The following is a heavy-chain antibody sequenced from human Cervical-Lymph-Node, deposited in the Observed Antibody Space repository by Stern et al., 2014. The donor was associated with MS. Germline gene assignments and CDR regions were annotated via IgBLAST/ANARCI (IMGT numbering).Heavy chain of an antibody. CDR3: ARSNYGMDV. D-gene: IGHD2-8*01. Sequence: VQLQQSGGGVVQPGGSLRLSCVGSGFTFSSQWMHWVRQAPGKGLVWVSRINSDGSSTTYADSVKGRFTISRDNAKKTLYLQMDSLRAEDTAVYYCARSNYGMDVWGQGTTVTVSS. CDR1: GFTFSSQW. CDR2: INSDGSST. J-gene: IGHJ6*02. V-gene: IGHV3-74*01.